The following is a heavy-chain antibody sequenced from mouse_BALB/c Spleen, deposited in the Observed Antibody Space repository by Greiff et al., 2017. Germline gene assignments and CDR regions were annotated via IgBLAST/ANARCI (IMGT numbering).Heavy chain of an antibody. D-gene: IGHD2-4*01. CDR2: IYPGSGST. V-gene: IGHV1-77*01. CDR1: GYTFTDYV. CDR3: ARRYYDYDFAWFAY. J-gene: IGHJ3*01. Sequence: QVQLQQSGPELVKPGASVKMSCKASGYTFTDYVISWVKQRTGQGLEWIGEIYPGSGSTYYNEKFKGKATLTADKSSNTAYMQLSSLTSEDSAVYFCARRYYDYDFAWFAYWGQGTLVTVSA.